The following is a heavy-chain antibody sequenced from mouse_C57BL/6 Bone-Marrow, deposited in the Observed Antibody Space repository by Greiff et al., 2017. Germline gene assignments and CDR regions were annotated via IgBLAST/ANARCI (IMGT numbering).Heavy chain of an antibody. CDR1: GYTFTSYG. J-gene: IGHJ2*01. CDR2: IYPRSGNT. Sequence: VKLMESGAELARPGASVTLSCKASGYTFTSYGISWVKQRTGQGLEWIGEIYPRSGNTYYNEKFKGKATLTADKSSSTAYMELRSLTSDDSAVYFCARSGWFFDYWGQGTTLTVSS. D-gene: IGHD2-3*01. CDR3: ARSGWFFDY. V-gene: IGHV1-81*01.